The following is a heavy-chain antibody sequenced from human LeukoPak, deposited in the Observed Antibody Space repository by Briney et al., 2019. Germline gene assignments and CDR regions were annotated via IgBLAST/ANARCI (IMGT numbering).Heavy chain of an antibody. CDR3: ARDSHHCSSTSCSINFNDY. CDR1: GFIFSNYW. V-gene: IGHV3-7*01. Sequence: AGGSLRLSCAASGFIFSNYWMGWVRQGRGKGLEWVANIKQDGGEIYYVDSVKGRFTISRDNAKNSLYLEMNSLRAEDTAVYYCARDSHHCSSTSCSINFNDYWGQGTLVTVSS. J-gene: IGHJ4*02. D-gene: IGHD2-2*01. CDR2: IKQDGGEI.